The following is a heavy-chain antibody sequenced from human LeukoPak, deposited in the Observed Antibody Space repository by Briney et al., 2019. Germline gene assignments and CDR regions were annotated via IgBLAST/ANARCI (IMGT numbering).Heavy chain of an antibody. J-gene: IGHJ4*02. Sequence: SETLSLTCTVSGGSISSSSYYWGWIRQPPGKGLEWIGSVYYSGSTCYNPSLKSRVTISVDTSKNQFSLRLSSVTATDMAVYFCARLGYSVSWTDCWGQGILVTVSS. V-gene: IGHV4-39*01. CDR1: GGSISSSSYY. D-gene: IGHD6-13*01. CDR3: ARLGYSVSWTDC. CDR2: VYYSGST.